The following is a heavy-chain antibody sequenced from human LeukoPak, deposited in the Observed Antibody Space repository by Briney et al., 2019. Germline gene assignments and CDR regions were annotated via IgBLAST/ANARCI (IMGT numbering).Heavy chain of an antibody. Sequence: SQTLSLTCAVSGGSISSGSYSWSWIRQPPGKGLEWIGYIYYSGSTYYNPSLKSRVTISVDTSKNQFSLKLSSVTAADTAVYYCASGSGLYHYDSSGYYYVSAFDIWGQGTMVTVSS. CDR3: ASGSGLYHYDSSGYYYVSAFDI. V-gene: IGHV4-31*11. D-gene: IGHD3-22*01. CDR2: IYYSGST. J-gene: IGHJ3*02. CDR1: GGSISSGSYS.